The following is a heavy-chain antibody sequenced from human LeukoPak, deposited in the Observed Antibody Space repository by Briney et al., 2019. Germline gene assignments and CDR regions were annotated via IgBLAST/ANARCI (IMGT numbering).Heavy chain of an antibody. D-gene: IGHD3-22*01. J-gene: IGHJ4*02. CDR3: AQDSDESRGYYFEGEDTVPSYLEY. Sequence: GGSLRLSCAASGFTFSNSGMHWVRQAPGKGLEWVAFISYDGRNIFYADSVQGRFTISTDKSKNTLYLQMNSLRAEDTALYYCAQDSDESRGYYFEGEDTVPSYLEYWGQGTLVTVSS. CDR2: ISYDGRNI. V-gene: IGHV3-30*18. CDR1: GFTFSNSG.